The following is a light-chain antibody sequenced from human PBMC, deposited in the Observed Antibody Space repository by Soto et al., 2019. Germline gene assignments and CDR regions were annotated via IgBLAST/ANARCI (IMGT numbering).Light chain of an antibody. CDR1: QSVGSD. CDR3: QQYNNWPPIT. J-gene: IGKJ5*01. V-gene: IGKV3-15*01. Sequence: EIVMTQSPATLSVSPGERATLSCRASQSVGSDLAWYQQKPGQAPRLLIYGASTRATDIPARFSGSGSGTEFALSISSLQSEDSAVYYCQQYNNWPPITFGQGTRLEIK. CDR2: GAS.